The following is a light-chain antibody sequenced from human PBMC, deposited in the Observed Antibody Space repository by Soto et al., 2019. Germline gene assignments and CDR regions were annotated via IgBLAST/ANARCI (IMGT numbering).Light chain of an antibody. V-gene: IGLV2-14*01. CDR1: SSDVGAYNY. Sequence: QSALTQPASVSGSPGQSITISCTGTSSDVGAYNYVSWYQQHPGKAPKPMIYDVNIRPSGVSNRFSGSKSGNTASLTISGLQAEDEADYYCTSWTTSTTMKFGGGTKLTVL. CDR2: DVN. J-gene: IGLJ2*01. CDR3: TSWTTSTTMK.